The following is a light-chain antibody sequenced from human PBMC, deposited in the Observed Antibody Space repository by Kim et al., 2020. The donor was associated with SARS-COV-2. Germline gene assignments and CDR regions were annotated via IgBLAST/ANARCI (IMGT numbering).Light chain of an antibody. J-gene: IGKJ1*01. V-gene: IGKV3-20*01. CDR1: QRGRSTS. CDR3: HQYDLSPCT. CDR2: AAS. Sequence: ATLSCSGSQRGRSTSLAWYQQKAGQAPRLLIFAASDRATGIPARFSGSGSERDFTLSISRLEPEDFAVFYCHQYDLSPCTFGQGTKVDIK.